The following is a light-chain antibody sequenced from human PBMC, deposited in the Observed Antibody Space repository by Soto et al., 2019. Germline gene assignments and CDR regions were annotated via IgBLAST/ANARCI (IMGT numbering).Light chain of an antibody. Sequence: EIVLTQSPGTLSLSPGERASLCCRASQTVTRNYLALHQQKPGQTPRLLVYGASSSATGIPDRFSGSGSGTDFTLTISRLEPEDFAVYYCQHYGTSSWTFGQGTKVDI. J-gene: IGKJ1*01. CDR2: GAS. CDR1: QTVTRNY. V-gene: IGKV3-20*01. CDR3: QHYGTSSWT.